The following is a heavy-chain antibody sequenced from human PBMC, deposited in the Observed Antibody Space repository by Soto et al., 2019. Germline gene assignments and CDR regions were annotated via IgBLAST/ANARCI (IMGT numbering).Heavy chain of an antibody. CDR1: GGSFSGYY. Sequence: LTCAVYGGSFSGYYWSWIRQPPGKGLEWIGEINHSGSTNYNPSLKSRVTISVDTSKNQFSLKLSSVTAADTAVYYCASRQQLSHYWGQGTLVTVSS. V-gene: IGHV4-34*01. D-gene: IGHD6-13*01. CDR2: INHSGST. CDR3: ASRQQLSHY. J-gene: IGHJ4*02.